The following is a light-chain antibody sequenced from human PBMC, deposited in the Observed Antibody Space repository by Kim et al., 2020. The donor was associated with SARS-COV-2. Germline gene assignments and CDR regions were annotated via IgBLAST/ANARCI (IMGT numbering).Light chain of an antibody. Sequence: PGEKATLSCRASQSVSSSYLAWCQQKPGQAPRLLIYGASSRATGIPDRFSGSGSGTDFTLTISRLEPKDFAVYYCQQYGSSPLTFGGGTKVDIK. J-gene: IGKJ4*01. CDR3: QQYGSSPLT. V-gene: IGKV3-20*01. CDR1: QSVSSSY. CDR2: GAS.